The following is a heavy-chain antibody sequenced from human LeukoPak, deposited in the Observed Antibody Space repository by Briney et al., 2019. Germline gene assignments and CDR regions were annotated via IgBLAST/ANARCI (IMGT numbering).Heavy chain of an antibody. CDR2: ISSSNSYT. Sequence: GGSLRLSCAASGFTFSDYYMSWIRQAPGKGLEWVSYISSSNSYTNYADSVKGRFTISRDNAKNSLYLQMNSLRAEDTAVYYCARKNYPGIAAAADYWGQGTLVTVSS. CDR3: ARKNYPGIAAAADY. V-gene: IGHV3-11*06. CDR1: GFTFSDYY. J-gene: IGHJ4*02. D-gene: IGHD6-13*01.